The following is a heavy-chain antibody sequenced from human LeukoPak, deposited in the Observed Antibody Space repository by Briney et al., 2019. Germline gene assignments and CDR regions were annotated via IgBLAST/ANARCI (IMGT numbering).Heavy chain of an antibody. Sequence: PGGSLRLSCAASGFTFSSYWMHWVRQAPGKGLDWVSRIYIDGSSTNYADSVKGRFTISRDNAKNTLYLQMNSLRAEDTAIYYCAAVPSGAYRSFDYWGQGILVTVSS. V-gene: IGHV3-74*01. J-gene: IGHJ4*02. CDR2: IYIDGSST. CDR1: GFTFSSYW. D-gene: IGHD4-11*01. CDR3: AAVPSGAYRSFDY.